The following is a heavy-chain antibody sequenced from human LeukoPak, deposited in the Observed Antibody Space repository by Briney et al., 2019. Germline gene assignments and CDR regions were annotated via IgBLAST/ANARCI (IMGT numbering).Heavy chain of an antibody. V-gene: IGHV3-23*01. Sequence: GGSLRLSCAASGFTFSSFAMSWVRQAPEKGLEWVSAISGSGADTYYTDSVRGRFTISRDNSKNTLFLQMNSLRAEDTAIYYCAKDQKWTDYGEFHFWGPGTLATVSS. D-gene: IGHD4-17*01. CDR1: GFTFSSFA. CDR2: ISGSGADT. J-gene: IGHJ4*02. CDR3: AKDQKWTDYGEFHF.